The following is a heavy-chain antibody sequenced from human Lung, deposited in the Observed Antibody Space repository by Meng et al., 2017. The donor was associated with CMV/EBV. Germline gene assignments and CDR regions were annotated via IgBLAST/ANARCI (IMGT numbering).Heavy chain of an antibody. J-gene: IGHJ6*02. CDR3: ARLFHTSLGTNYYYGMDC. CDR1: GYTFTGYN. V-gene: IGHV1-2*02. CDR2: INPNTGDT. Sequence: ASXXVSXKASGYTFTGYNIHWVRQAPGQGLEWMGWINPNTGDTNYAQKFQGRVTLTGDTSISTAYMELSRLKSDDTAVFFCARLFHTSLGTNYYYGMDCWGQGXTVTVSS. D-gene: IGHD3/OR15-3a*01.